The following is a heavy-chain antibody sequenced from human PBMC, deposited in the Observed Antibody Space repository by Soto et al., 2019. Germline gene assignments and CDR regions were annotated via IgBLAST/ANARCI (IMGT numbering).Heavy chain of an antibody. D-gene: IGHD4-17*01. J-gene: IGHJ4*02. CDR1: GYTFTSYD. CDR2: MNPNSGNT. CDR3: ASASSTTVTTGQIAY. Sequence: QVQLVQSGAAVKKPGASVKVSCKASGYTFTSYDINWVRQATGKGLEWMGWMNPNSGNTGYAQKFQGRVTMTRNTSICTAYMELSNLRSEDTAVYYCASASSTTVTTGQIAYCGQGTLVADST. V-gene: IGHV1-8*01.